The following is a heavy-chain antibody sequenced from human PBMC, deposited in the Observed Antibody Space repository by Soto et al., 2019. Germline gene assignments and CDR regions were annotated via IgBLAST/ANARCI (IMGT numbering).Heavy chain of an antibody. Sequence: PGESLKISCKGSGYSFASYWITWVRQMPGKGLEWMGRIDPTDSYTNYSSSFQGHVTFSVDKSISTAYLHWRGLKASDTAMYYCARHAVISLWGVIVSNYFSYWGQGTLVTVSS. V-gene: IGHV5-10-1*01. CDR3: ARHAVISLWGVIVSNYFSY. CDR1: GYSFASYW. D-gene: IGHD3-16*02. CDR2: IDPTDSYT. J-gene: IGHJ4*02.